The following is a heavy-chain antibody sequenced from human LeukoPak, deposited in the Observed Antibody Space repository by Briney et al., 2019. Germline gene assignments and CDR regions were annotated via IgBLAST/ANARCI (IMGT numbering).Heavy chain of an antibody. Sequence: SETLSLTCAVYGGSFSGYYWSWIRQPPGKGLEWIGEINHSGSTNYNPSLKSRVTISVDTSKNQFSLKLSSVTAADTAVYYCALTPAGGLHYWGQGTLVTVSS. CDR1: GGSFSGYY. J-gene: IGHJ4*02. CDR2: INHSGST. D-gene: IGHD2-15*01. V-gene: IGHV4-34*01. CDR3: ALTPAGGLHY.